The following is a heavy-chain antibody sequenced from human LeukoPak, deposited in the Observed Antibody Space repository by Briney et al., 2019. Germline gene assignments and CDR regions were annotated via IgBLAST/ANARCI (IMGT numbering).Heavy chain of an antibody. CDR3: AKDAVGYSWVNWFDP. V-gene: IGHV3-9*01. CDR2: ISWNSGSI. Sequence: GGSLRLSCAASGFTFDDYAMHWVRQAPGKGLEWVSGISWNSGSIGYADSVKGRFTISRDNAKNSLYLQMNSLRAEDTAVYYCAKDAVGYSWVNWFDPWGQGTLVTVSS. J-gene: IGHJ5*02. CDR1: GFTFDDYA. D-gene: IGHD5-18*01.